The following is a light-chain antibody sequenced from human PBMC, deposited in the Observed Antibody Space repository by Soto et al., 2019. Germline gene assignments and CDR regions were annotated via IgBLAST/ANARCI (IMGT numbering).Light chain of an antibody. CDR1: QSVTTSY. CDR3: QHYGSSPR. V-gene: IGKV3-20*01. J-gene: IGKJ1*01. CDR2: GAS. Sequence: EIVLTQSPGTLSLSPGERTTLSCRASQSVTTSYLAWYQRKPGQAPRPLIYGASSRATGIPNRFSGSGSGTDFTLTISRLEPEDCAVYYCQHYGSSPRFGQRTKVDIK.